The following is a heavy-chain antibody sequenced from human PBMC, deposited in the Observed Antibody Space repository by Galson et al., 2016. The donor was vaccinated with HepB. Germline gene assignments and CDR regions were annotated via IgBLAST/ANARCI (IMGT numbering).Heavy chain of an antibody. D-gene: IGHD6-19*01. CDR2: ISGYNGNT. CDR1: GYTFTSYG. J-gene: IGHJ4*02. CDR3: ARAPYRSGDFDD. V-gene: IGHV1-18*04. Sequence: SVTVSCKASGYTFTSYGINWVRQAPGQGVEWMGWISGYNGNTNYAQKLQGRVTMTTDTSTSTAYMELKSLRSDDTAVYYCARAPYRSGDFDDWGQGTLVTVSS.